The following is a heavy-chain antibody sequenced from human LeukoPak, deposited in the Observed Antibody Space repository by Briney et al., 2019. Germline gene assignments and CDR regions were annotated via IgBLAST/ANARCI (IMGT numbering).Heavy chain of an antibody. V-gene: IGHV3-21*01. Sequence: GGSLRLSCAASGFTFSSYSMNWVRQAPGKGLEWVSSISSSSSYIYYVDSVKGRFTISRDNAKNSLYLQMNSLRAEDTAVYYCAKDPANCSGGSCYGYWGQGTLVTVSS. D-gene: IGHD2-15*01. CDR1: GFTFSSYS. J-gene: IGHJ4*02. CDR2: ISSSSSYI. CDR3: AKDPANCSGGSCYGY.